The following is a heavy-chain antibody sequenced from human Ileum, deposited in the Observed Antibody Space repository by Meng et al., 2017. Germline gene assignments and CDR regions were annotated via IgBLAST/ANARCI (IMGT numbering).Heavy chain of an antibody. Sequence: VQRVESGGGLVQPGGSLKLSCAASGFTFSGSAMHWVRQASGKGLEWVGRIRSKANSYATAYAASVKGRFTISRDDSKNTAYLQMNSLKTEDTAVYYCTRHPYSSGLEYWGQGTLVTVSS. D-gene: IGHD6-19*01. CDR3: TRHPYSSGLEY. J-gene: IGHJ4*02. V-gene: IGHV3-73*02. CDR1: GFTFSGSA. CDR2: IRSKANSYAT.